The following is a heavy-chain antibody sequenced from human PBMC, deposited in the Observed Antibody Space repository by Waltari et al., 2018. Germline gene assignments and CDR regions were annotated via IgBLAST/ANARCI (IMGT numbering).Heavy chain of an antibody. J-gene: IGHJ6*03. CDR1: GFTFSSYA. CDR3: AKGGLQGPINPGYYYYYMDV. Sequence: EVQLVESGGGLVQPGGSLRLSCAASGFTFSSYAMSWVRQAPGKGLEWVSAISGSGGSTYYADSVKGRFTISRDNSKNTLYLQMNSLRAEDTAIYYCAKGGLQGPINPGYYYYYMDVWGKGTTVTVSS. V-gene: IGHV3-23*04. CDR2: ISGSGGST.